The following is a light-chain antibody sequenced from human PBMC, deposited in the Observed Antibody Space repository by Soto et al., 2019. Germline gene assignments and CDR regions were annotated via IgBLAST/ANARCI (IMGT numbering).Light chain of an antibody. Sequence: EVMLTQSPGTLSLSPGERATLSCRASQSVSSNYLAWYQQKSGQAPRLLIYGASNRDTGIPDRFSGSGSGTDFTLTIRRLEPEDFAVYYCQQYDTSPRTVGQGIKVEFK. CDR3: QQYDTSPRT. CDR2: GAS. V-gene: IGKV3-20*01. CDR1: QSVSSNY. J-gene: IGKJ1*01.